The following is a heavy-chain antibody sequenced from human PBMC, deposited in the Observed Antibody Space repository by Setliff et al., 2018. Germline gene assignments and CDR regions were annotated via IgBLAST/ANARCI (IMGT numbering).Heavy chain of an antibody. CDR1: GFTFSSYG. D-gene: IGHD3-16*01. CDR2: IRYDGSNK. CDR3: STELGE. Sequence: GGSLRLSCAASGFTFSSYGMHWVRQAPGKGLEWVAFIRYDGSNKDYADSVKGRFTISRDNSKNSLYLQVNSLRVEDTGVYYCSTELGEWGQGTPVTVSS. V-gene: IGHV3-30*02. J-gene: IGHJ4*02.